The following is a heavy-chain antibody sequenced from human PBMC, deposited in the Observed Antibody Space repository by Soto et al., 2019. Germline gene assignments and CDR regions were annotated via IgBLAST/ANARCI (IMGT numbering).Heavy chain of an antibody. J-gene: IGHJ6*02. CDR2: ISYDGSNK. CDR1: GFTFSSYG. CDR3: AKDAPREWLQLWLPYYGMDV. D-gene: IGHD5-18*01. Sequence: GGSLRLSCAASGFTFSSYGMHWVRQAPGKGLEWVAVISYDGSNKYYADSVKGRFTISRDNSKNTLYLQMNSLRAEDTAVYYCAKDAPREWLQLWLPYYGMDVWGQGTTVTVSS. V-gene: IGHV3-30*18.